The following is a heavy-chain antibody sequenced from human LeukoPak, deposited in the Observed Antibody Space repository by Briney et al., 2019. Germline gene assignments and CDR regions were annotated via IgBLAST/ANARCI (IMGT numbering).Heavy chain of an antibody. V-gene: IGHV3-7*01. CDR2: IKQDGSEK. Sequence: GGSLRLSCAASGFTFSSYWMSWVRQAPGKGLEWVANIKQDGSEKYYVDSVKGRFTISRDNAKNSLYLQMNSLRAEDTAVYYCARDDGYSSSYFYNWGQGTLVTVSS. J-gene: IGHJ4*02. CDR3: ARDDGYSSSYFYN. D-gene: IGHD6-13*01. CDR1: GFTFSSYW.